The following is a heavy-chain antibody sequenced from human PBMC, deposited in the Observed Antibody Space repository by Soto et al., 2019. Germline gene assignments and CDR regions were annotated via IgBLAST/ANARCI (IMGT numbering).Heavy chain of an antibody. V-gene: IGHV3-74*01. CDR1: GFPFSSYW. CDR3: AREYYGLLTGYYTDY. CDR2: ISGDGVTT. Sequence: EVQLVESGGDLVQRGGSLRLSCAASGFPFSSYWMHWVRHTPGKGLDWVARISGDGVTTYYADSVTGRFTVCRDNAKNTLSLQISGLRAEDKAVYYCAREYYGLLTGYYTDYWGQGTLVSVSS. D-gene: IGHD3-9*01. J-gene: IGHJ4*02.